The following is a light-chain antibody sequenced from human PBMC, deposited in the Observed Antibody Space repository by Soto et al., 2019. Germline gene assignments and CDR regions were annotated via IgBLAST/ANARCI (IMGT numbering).Light chain of an antibody. CDR2: SNN. CDR3: AAWDDSLNGWV. Sequence: QSVPTQPPSASGTPGQRVTISCSGSSSNIGSNTVNWYQQLPGTAPKLLIYSNNQRPSGVPDRFSGSQSGTSASLAISGLQSEDEADYYCAAWDDSLNGWVFGGGTKLTVL. J-gene: IGLJ3*02. CDR1: SSNIGSNT. V-gene: IGLV1-44*01.